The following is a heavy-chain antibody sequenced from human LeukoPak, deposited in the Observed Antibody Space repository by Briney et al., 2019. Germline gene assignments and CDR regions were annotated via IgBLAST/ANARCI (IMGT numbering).Heavy chain of an antibody. CDR3: ARGRKYTSGYRVTELGSGYSDY. Sequence: TGGSLRLSCAASGFTFSSYWMSWVRQAPGKGLEWVANIKKDGSEKYYVDSVKGRFTISRDNAKTSLYLQMNSLRAEDTAVYYCARGRKYTSGYRVTELGSGYSDYWGQGTLVTVSS. CDR1: GFTFSSYW. V-gene: IGHV3-7*03. CDR2: IKKDGSEK. J-gene: IGHJ4*02. D-gene: IGHD5-18*01.